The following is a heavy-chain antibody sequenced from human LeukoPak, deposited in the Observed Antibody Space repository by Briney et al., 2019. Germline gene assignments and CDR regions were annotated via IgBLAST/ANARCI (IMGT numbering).Heavy chain of an antibody. D-gene: IGHD3-16*01. CDR3: AKSTRAVMAMMDV. Sequence: LGGSLRLSCAASGFTFSSYWMSWVRQAPGKGLEWVANIKQDGSEKYYVDSVKGRFTISRDNAKNSLFLQMNSLRAEDTAVYFCAKSTRAVMAMMDVWGKGTTVTVSS. V-gene: IGHV3-7*01. J-gene: IGHJ6*04. CDR2: IKQDGSEK. CDR1: GFTFSSYW.